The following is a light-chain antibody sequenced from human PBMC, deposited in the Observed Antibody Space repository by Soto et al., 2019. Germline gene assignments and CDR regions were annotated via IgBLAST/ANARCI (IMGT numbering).Light chain of an antibody. CDR2: AAS. V-gene: IGKV1-39*01. Sequence: DIQMTQSPSSMSASGGDRVTITCRAILTISTYLNWYPHKPGKAPKLLIYAASTLQSGVPSRFSGSGSGTDFTLTIDSMHPEDFATYYCQQSHGSPYTFGQGTKLEIK. CDR1: LTISTY. CDR3: QQSHGSPYT. J-gene: IGKJ2*01.